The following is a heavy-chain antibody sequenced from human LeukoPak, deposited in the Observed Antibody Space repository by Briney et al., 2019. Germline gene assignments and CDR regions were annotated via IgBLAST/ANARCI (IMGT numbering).Heavy chain of an antibody. J-gene: IGHJ3*02. Sequence: GGSLRLSRAASGFTFSTYAMHWVRQAPGKGLEYVSAISNNGGSTYYANSVKGRFTISRDNSKNTLFLQMGSLRAEDMAVYYCARATVIVVDAFDIWGQGTMVTVSS. D-gene: IGHD3-22*01. CDR2: ISNNGGST. V-gene: IGHV3-64*01. CDR1: GFTFSTYA. CDR3: ARATVIVVDAFDI.